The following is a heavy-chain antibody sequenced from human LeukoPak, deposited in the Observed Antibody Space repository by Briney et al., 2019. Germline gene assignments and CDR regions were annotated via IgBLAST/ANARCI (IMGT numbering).Heavy chain of an antibody. J-gene: IGHJ5*02. CDR3: VRDRGGAYSGDNLFDP. Sequence: GGSLRLSCAASGFTFSSYEMNWVRQAPGKELEWLSYIIGSGSTTQYADSVRDRFTISRDNDKNAVYLQMNSLRADDTAIYYCVRDRGGAYSGDNLFDPWGQGTLVTVSS. CDR1: GFTFSSYE. V-gene: IGHV3-48*03. CDR2: IIGSGSTT. D-gene: IGHD2-21*01.